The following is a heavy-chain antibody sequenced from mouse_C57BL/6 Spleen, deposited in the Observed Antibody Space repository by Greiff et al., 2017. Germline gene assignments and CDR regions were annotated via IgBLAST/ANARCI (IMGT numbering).Heavy chain of an antibody. CDR1: GYTFTSYW. J-gene: IGHJ3*01. Sequence: QVQLQQPGAELVMPGASVKLSCKASGYTFTSYWMHWVKQRPGQGLEWIGEIDPSDSYTNYNQKFKGKSTLTVDISSSTAYMQLSSLTSEDSAVYYCASSYDYDGFAYWGQGTLVTVAA. CDR3: ASSYDYDGFAY. V-gene: IGHV1-69*01. D-gene: IGHD2-4*01. CDR2: IDPSDSYT.